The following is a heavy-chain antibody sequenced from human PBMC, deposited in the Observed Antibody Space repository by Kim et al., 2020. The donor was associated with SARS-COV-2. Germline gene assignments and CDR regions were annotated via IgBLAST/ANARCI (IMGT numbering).Heavy chain of an antibody. J-gene: IGHJ4*01. Sequence: GGSLRLSCAASGFTFRDFALTWVRQAPGKGLEWVSSLSFSGGATYYADPDVKGRFSISRDDSKNILYLQMNSLRAEDTAIYYCAKNEGGVAVGPFHYWG. CDR3: AKNEGGVAVGPFHY. V-gene: IGHV3-23*01. CDR2: LSFSGGAT. D-gene: IGHD3-16*01. CDR1: GFTFRDFA.